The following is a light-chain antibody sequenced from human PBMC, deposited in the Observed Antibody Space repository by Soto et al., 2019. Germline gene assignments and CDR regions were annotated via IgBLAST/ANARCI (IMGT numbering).Light chain of an antibody. CDR3: QQFSSYPLT. CDR1: QSVRSTY. CDR2: DAS. J-gene: IGKJ4*01. Sequence: EIVLTQSPATLSLSPGERATLSCRASQSVRSTYLAWYQQKPGQAPRLLIYDASSRATGIPDRFSGGGSGTDFTLTISRLEPEDFAVYYCQQFSSYPLTFGGGTKVDI. V-gene: IGKV3-20*01.